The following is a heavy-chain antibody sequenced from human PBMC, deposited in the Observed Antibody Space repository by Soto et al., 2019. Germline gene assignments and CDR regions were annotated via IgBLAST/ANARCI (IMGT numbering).Heavy chain of an antibody. Sequence: ETLSLTCTVSGGSISSYYWSWIRQPPGKGLEWIGYIYYSGSTNYNPSLKSRVTISVDTSKNQFSLKLSSVTAADTAVYYCARGTTHSSTAAVSPFDIWGQGAMVTVSS. CDR3: ARGTTHSSTAAVSPFDI. CDR2: IYYSGST. D-gene: IGHD6-6*01. J-gene: IGHJ3*02. CDR1: GGSISSYY. V-gene: IGHV4-59*08.